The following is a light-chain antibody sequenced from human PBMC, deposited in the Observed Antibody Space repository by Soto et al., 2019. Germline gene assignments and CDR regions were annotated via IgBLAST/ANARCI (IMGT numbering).Light chain of an antibody. CDR2: DNN. V-gene: IGLV1-51*01. CDR1: GSNIGNDY. CDR3: GTWDSSLSDVL. Sequence: QTVVTQPPSVSAAPGQKVTISCSGSGSNIGNDYVSWYQQFPGTAPKLLIYDNNHRPSGIPDRFSGSKSGTSATLAITGLQTGDEADYYCGTWDSSLSDVLFGGGTKLTVL. J-gene: IGLJ2*01.